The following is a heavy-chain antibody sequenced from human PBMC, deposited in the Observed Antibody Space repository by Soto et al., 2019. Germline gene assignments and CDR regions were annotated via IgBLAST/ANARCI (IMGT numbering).Heavy chain of an antibody. CDR2: IYYSGST. V-gene: IGHV4-31*11. J-gene: IGHJ5*02. Sequence: SETLSLTCAVYGGSFSGYYWSWIRQHPGKGLEWIRYIYYSGSTYYNPSLKSRVTISVDTSKNQFSLNLSSVTAADTAVYYCARERSRLYGSGSYSSRLNWFDPWGQGTLVTVSS. CDR1: GGSFSGYY. CDR3: ARERSRLYGSGSYSSRLNWFDP. D-gene: IGHD3-10*01.